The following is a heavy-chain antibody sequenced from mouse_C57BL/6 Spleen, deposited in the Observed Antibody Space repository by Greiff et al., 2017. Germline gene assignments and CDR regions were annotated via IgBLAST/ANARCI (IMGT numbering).Heavy chain of an antibody. CDR1: GYSITSGYY. CDR3: ARGDGYSGAMDY. V-gene: IGHV3-6*01. D-gene: IGHD2-3*01. Sequence: EVQLVESGPGLVKPSQSLSLTCSVTGYSITSGYYWNWIRQFPGNKLEWMGYISYDGSNNYNPSLKNRISITRDTSKNQFFLKLNSVTTEDTATYYCARGDGYSGAMDYWGQGTSVTVSS. J-gene: IGHJ4*01. CDR2: ISYDGSN.